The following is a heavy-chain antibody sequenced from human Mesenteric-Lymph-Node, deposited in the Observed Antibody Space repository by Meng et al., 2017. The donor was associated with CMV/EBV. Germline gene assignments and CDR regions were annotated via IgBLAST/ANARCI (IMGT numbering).Heavy chain of an antibody. CDR1: GYNFSAYG. CDR2: ISGDTGGT. V-gene: IGHV1-18*01. D-gene: IGHD6-19*01. Sequence: CTASGYNFSAYGISWERQAPGQGLEWMGWISGDTGGTNYAQRFQGRVTMTTDTSTDTAYMELRSLRSDDTAVYYCAREASAWYEDYWGQGTLVTVSS. J-gene: IGHJ4*02. CDR3: AREASAWYEDY.